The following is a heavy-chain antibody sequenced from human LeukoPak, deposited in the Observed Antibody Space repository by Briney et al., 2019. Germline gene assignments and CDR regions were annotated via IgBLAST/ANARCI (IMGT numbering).Heavy chain of an antibody. CDR2: IYYSGST. CDR3: ARGYSSSWYAGDY. V-gene: IGHV4-31*03. Sequence: SETLSPTCTVSGGSISSGGYYWSWIRQHPGKGLEWIGYIYYSGSTYYNPSLKSRVTISVDTSKNQFSLKRSSVTAADTAVYYCARGYSSSWYAGDYWGQGTLVTVSS. CDR1: GGSISSGGYY. D-gene: IGHD6-13*01. J-gene: IGHJ4*02.